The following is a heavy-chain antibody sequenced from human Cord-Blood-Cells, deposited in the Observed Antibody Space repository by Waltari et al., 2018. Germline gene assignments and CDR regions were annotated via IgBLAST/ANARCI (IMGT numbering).Heavy chain of an antibody. D-gene: IGHD6-13*01. Sequence: QVQLVQSGAELKKPGASVRVHCQSSGYTFTGYYLHWERQAPGQGLEWMVWINPNSGGTNYAQKFQGRVTMTRDTSISTAYMELSRLRSADTAVYYCARDLGAAAGTHWFDPWGQGTLVTVSS. V-gene: IGHV1-2*02. CDR1: GYTFTGYY. CDR2: INPNSGGT. CDR3: ARDLGAAAGTHWFDP. J-gene: IGHJ5*02.